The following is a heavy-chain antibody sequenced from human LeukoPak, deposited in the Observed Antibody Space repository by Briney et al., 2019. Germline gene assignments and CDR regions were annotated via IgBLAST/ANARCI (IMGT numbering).Heavy chain of an antibody. J-gene: IGHJ4*02. CDR2: ISYDGSNK. V-gene: IGHV3-30*18. CDR1: GFTFSSYS. CDR3: AKVAVEYYYGSGSFDY. D-gene: IGHD3-10*01. Sequence: GGSLRLSCAASGFTFSSYSMNWVRQAPGKGLEWVAVISYDGSNKYYADSVKGRFTISRDNSKNTLYLQMNSLRAEDTAVYYCAKVAVEYYYGSGSFDYWGQGTLVTVSS.